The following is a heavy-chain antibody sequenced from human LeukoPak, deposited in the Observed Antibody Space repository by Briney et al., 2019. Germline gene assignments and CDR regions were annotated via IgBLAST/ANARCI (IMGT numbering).Heavy chain of an antibody. Sequence: ASVKVSCKASGYTFTGYYMHWVRQGPGQGLEWMGWINPNSGGTNYAQKFQGRVTMTRDTSISTAYMELSRLRSDDTAVYYCANLSYDSSGYYYFDYWGQGTLVTVSS. CDR3: ANLSYDSSGYYYFDY. D-gene: IGHD3-22*01. CDR1: GYTFTGYY. V-gene: IGHV1-2*02. CDR2: INPNSGGT. J-gene: IGHJ4*02.